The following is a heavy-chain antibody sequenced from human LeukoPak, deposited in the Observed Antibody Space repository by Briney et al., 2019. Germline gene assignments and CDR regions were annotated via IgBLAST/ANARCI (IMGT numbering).Heavy chain of an antibody. D-gene: IGHD1-26*01. CDR2: ISYDGSNK. J-gene: IGHJ4*02. CDR3: AKDLRAGATEYYFES. V-gene: IGHV3-30*18. CDR1: GFTFSSYG. Sequence: PGGSLRLSCAASGFTFSSYGMHWVRQAPGKGLEWVAVISYDGSNKYYADSVKGRFTISRDNSKNTLYLQMNSLRAEDTAVYYCAKDLRAGATEYYFESWGQGTLVTVSS.